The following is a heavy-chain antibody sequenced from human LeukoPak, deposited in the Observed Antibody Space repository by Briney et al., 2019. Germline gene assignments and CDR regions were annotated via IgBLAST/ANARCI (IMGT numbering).Heavy chain of an antibody. CDR2: INHSGST. D-gene: IGHD3-22*01. V-gene: IGHV4-34*01. J-gene: IGHJ5*02. CDR1: GGSFSGYY. CDR3: ARVGDYYYDSSGYYPAANWFDP. Sequence: PSETLSLTCAVYGGSFSGYYWSWIRQPPGKGLEWIGEINHSGSTNYNPSLKSRVTISVDTSKNQFSLKLSSVTAADTAVYYCARVGDYYYDSSGYYPAANWFDPWGQGTLVTVSS.